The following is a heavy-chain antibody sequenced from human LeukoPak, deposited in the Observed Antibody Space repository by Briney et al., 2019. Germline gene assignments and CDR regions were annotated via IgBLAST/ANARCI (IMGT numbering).Heavy chain of an antibody. CDR2: IYYSGST. J-gene: IGHJ4*02. Sequence: SETLSLTCAVYGGSFSGYYWSWIRQPPGKGLEWIGYIYYSGSTYYNPSLKSRVTISVDTSKNQFSLKLSSVTAADTAVYYCARGSTVTTGENYWGQGTLVTVSS. CDR3: ARGSTVTTGENY. V-gene: IGHV4-34*09. D-gene: IGHD4-17*01. CDR1: GGSFSGYY.